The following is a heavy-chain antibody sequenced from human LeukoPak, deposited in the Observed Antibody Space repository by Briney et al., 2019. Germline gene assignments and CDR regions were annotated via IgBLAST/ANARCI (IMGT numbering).Heavy chain of an antibody. CDR1: GFTFSSYG. D-gene: IGHD3-10*01. V-gene: IGHV3-30*18. J-gene: IGHJ6*02. CDR2: ISYDGSNK. CDR3: AKDGLLWLGRCEVCGMDV. Sequence: GGSLRLSCAASGFTFSSYGMHWVRQAPGKGLEWVAVISYDGSNKYYADSVKGRFTISRDNSKNTLYLEMNSLRAEDTAVYYCAKDGLLWLGRCEVCGMDVWGQGTTVTVSS.